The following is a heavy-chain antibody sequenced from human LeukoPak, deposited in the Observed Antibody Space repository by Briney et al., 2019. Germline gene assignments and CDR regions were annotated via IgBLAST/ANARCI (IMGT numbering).Heavy chain of an antibody. D-gene: IGHD3-22*01. V-gene: IGHV3-49*04. CDR1: GVTFVDYA. CDR3: TRDSHGSSYYDSSGYSNY. Sequence: PGGSLTLSCTASGVTFVDYAMSWVRQAPGKGLEWVGFIRSKAYGGTTEYAASVKGRFTISRDDSKSIAYLQMNSLKTEDTAVYYCTRDSHGSSYYDSSGYSNYWGQGTLVTVSS. J-gene: IGHJ4*02. CDR2: IRSKAYGGTT.